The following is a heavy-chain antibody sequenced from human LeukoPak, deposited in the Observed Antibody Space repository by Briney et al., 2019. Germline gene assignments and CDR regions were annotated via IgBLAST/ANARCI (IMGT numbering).Heavy chain of an antibody. CDR3: ARLTPTTLSLYYYYMDV. J-gene: IGHJ6*03. V-gene: IGHV4-4*02. Sequence: SETLSLTCAVSGGSISSSNWWSWVRQPPGKGLEWIGRIFHTGTTDYKTSLKGRVTISVDKSKNQFSLKLTSVTAADTAVYYCARLTPTTLSLYYYYMDVWGKGTTVTVSS. CDR1: GGSISSSNW. D-gene: IGHD2/OR15-2a*01. CDR2: IFHTGTT.